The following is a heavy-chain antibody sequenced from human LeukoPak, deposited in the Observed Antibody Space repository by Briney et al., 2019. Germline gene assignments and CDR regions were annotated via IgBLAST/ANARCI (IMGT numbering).Heavy chain of an antibody. V-gene: IGHV1-8*01. Sequence: ASVKVSCKASGYTFTSYDINWVRQATGQGLEWMGWMNPNSGNTGYAQKFQGRVTMTTDTSTSTAYMELRSLRSDDTAVYYCARELIVGATPSDYWGQGTLVTVSS. D-gene: IGHD1-26*01. CDR1: GYTFTSYD. CDR3: ARELIVGATPSDY. CDR2: MNPNSGNT. J-gene: IGHJ4*02.